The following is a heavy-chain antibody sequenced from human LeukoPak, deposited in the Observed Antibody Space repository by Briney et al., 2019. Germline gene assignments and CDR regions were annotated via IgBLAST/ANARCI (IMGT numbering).Heavy chain of an antibody. D-gene: IGHD3-22*01. V-gene: IGHV3-7*01. CDR3: ATSDDSSGSD. J-gene: IGHJ4*02. Sequence: PGGSLRLSCAASGFTFSGYWMSWVRQAPGKGLEWVANINQDGSIIHYVDSAKGRFTISRDNAKNSLHLQMNYLRAEDTALYYCATSDDSSGSDWGQGTLVTVSS. CDR1: GFTFSGYW. CDR2: INQDGSII.